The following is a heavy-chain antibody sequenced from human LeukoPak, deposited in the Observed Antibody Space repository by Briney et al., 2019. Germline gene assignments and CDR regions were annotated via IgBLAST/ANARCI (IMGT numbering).Heavy chain of an antibody. V-gene: IGHV3-21*01. Sequence: GGSLRLSCAASGFTFSSYAMNWVRQAPGKGLEWVSSISRGSDHIFYADSMKGRFTISRDNAKNSLYLQMNSLGAEDTAVYYCMRDYMGWFDPWGQGSLVTVSS. J-gene: IGHJ5*02. CDR2: ISRGSDHI. D-gene: IGHD3-10*01. CDR3: MRDYMGWFDP. CDR1: GFTFSSYA.